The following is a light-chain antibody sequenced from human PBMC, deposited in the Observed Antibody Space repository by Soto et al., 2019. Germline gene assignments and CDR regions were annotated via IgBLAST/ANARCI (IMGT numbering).Light chain of an antibody. Sequence: QSVLTQPPSASGSPGQSVTISCTGTSSDVGGYNYVSWYQHHPGKAPKLIIYEVTKRPSGVPDRFSGSKSGNTASLTVSGLQAEDEADYSCCSYADIIYVFGTGTKVTVL. V-gene: IGLV2-8*01. CDR1: SSDVGGYNY. CDR2: EVT. J-gene: IGLJ1*01. CDR3: CSYADIIYV.